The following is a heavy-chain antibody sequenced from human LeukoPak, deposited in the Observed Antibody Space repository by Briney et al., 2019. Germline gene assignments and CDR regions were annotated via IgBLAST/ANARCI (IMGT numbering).Heavy chain of an antibody. CDR2: ISGSAATT. D-gene: IGHD3-10*01. V-gene: IGHV3-23*01. Sequence: GGSLRLSCAASGFTFSTYGMTWVRQAPGKGLEWVSAISGSAATTFYADSVKGRFTISRDNSKNTLYLQMNSLRAEDTAVYYCAKRGPGSPQSGKYYFDYWGQGTLVTVSS. J-gene: IGHJ4*02. CDR3: AKRGPGSPQSGKYYFDY. CDR1: GFTFSTYG.